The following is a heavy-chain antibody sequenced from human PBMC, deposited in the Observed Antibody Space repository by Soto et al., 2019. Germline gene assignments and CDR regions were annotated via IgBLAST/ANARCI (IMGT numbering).Heavy chain of an antibody. D-gene: IGHD2-2*02. Sequence: SETLSLTCTVSGGSISSGNFFWSWIRQPPGEGLEWIGYIYYRGSTYYNPSPESRLTLLVDTSKNQFSLKLRSVTAADTAVYYCARVAIACPSSSCYNHYYYSLDVWGQGTTVTVSS. V-gene: IGHV4-30-4*01. CDR2: IYYRGST. CDR3: ARVAIACPSSSCYNHYYYSLDV. CDR1: GGSISSGNFF. J-gene: IGHJ6*02.